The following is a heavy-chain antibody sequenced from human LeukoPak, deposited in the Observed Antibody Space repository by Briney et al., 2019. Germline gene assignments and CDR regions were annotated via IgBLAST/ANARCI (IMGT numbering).Heavy chain of an antibody. CDR2: ISSSSRYI. J-gene: IGHJ3*02. CDR1: GFTFSDYT. V-gene: IGHV3-21*01. D-gene: IGHD6-19*01. Sequence: PGGSLRLSCAASGFTFSDYTMNWVRQAPGKGLEWVSFISSSSRYIYYADSVKGRFTISRDNAKNSLYLQMNSLRAADTAVYYCAREADSSGPSRAFDIWGQGTMVTVSS. CDR3: AREADSSGPSRAFDI.